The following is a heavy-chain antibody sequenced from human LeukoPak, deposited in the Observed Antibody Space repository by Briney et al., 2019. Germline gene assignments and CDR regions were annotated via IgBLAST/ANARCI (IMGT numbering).Heavy chain of an antibody. D-gene: IGHD6-13*01. CDR1: GGSFSGYY. CDR2: INHSGST. CDR3: ARRAAAGNAMRRRNWFDP. J-gene: IGHJ5*02. V-gene: IGHV4-34*01. Sequence: SETLSLTCAVYGGSFSGYYWSWIRQPPGKGLEWIGEINHSGSTNYNPSLKSRVTISVDTSKNQSSLKLSSVAAADTAVYYCARRAAAGNAMRRRNWFDPWGQGTLVTVSS.